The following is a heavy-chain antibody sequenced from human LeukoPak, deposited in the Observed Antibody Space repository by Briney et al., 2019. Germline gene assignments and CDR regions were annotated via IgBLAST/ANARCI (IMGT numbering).Heavy chain of an antibody. CDR1: GGFISSYY. V-gene: IGHV4-59*08. CDR3: ARRRYCGGDCYYFDY. Sequence: PSETLSLTCTVSGGFISSYYWSWIRQPPGKGLGWVGYMYDSVSTNYTPCLKSRVTISVDTSKNQFSLKLSSVTAADTAVYYCARRRYCGGDCYYFDYWGQGTLVTVSS. CDR2: MYDSVST. D-gene: IGHD2-21*02. J-gene: IGHJ4*02.